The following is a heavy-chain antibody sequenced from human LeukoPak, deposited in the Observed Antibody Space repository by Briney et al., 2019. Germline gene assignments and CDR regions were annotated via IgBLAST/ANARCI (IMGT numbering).Heavy chain of an antibody. J-gene: IGHJ4*02. CDR3: ARETGTNCFDY. D-gene: IGHD1-1*01. CDR2: IHYSGTT. V-gene: IGHV4-59*01. Sequence: SQTLSLTCTVSGGSISYYYWSWIRQPPGKGLEWIGYIHYSGTTNYNPSLKSRVTVSLDASKSQFSLRLSPVTAADTAVYYCARETGTNCFDYWGQGTLVTVSS. CDR1: GGSISYYY.